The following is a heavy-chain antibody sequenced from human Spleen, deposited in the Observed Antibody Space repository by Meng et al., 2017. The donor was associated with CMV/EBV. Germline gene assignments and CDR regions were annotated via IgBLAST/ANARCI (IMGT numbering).Heavy chain of an antibody. CDR1: GFTFSSYT. J-gene: IGHJ4*02. D-gene: IGHD5-24*01. Sequence: GGSLRLSCAASGFTFSSYTMNWVRQAPGKGLEWVSSIGSIETYTYYADSVKGRFTISRDNAKNSLYLQMNSLRAEDTAVYYCTRRERATTKNFDYWGQGTLVTVSS. CDR2: IGSIETYT. CDR3: TRRERATTKNFDY. V-gene: IGHV3-21*01.